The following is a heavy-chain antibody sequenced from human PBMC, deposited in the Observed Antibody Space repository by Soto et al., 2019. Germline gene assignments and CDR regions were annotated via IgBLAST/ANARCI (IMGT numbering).Heavy chain of an antibody. CDR3: ARVSYYYGSAIYYHDAFDI. CDR2: INHSGST. D-gene: IGHD3-10*01. J-gene: IGHJ3*02. V-gene: IGHV4-34*01. CDR1: AGSFSGYY. Sequence: QVQLQQWGAGLLKPSETLSLTCAVYAGSFSGYYWSWIRQPPGKGLEWIGEINHSGSTNYNPSLKSRVTISVDTSKNQFSLKLSSVTAADTAVYYCARVSYYYGSAIYYHDAFDIWGQGTMVTVSS.